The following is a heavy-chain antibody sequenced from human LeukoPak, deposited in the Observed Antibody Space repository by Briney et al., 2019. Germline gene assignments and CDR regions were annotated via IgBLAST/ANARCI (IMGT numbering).Heavy chain of an antibody. CDR1: GGSFSGYY. D-gene: IGHD6-19*01. CDR3: ARGRGYSSGWYFDY. J-gene: IGHJ4*02. Sequence: PSETLSLTCSVYGGSFSGYYWSWIRQPPGKGLEWMGEINHSGSTNYNPSLKSRVTISVDTSKNQFSLKLSSVTAADTAVYYCARGRGYSSGWYFDYWGQGTLVTVSS. V-gene: IGHV4-34*01. CDR2: INHSGST.